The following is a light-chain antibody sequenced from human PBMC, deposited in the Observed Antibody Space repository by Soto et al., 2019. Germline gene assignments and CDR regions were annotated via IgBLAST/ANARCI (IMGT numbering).Light chain of an antibody. J-gene: IGKJ4*01. CDR2: GAS. V-gene: IGKV3-15*01. CDR3: QQYNSWPLT. CDR1: QSVSSN. Sequence: EIVMTQSPATLSVSPGERATLSCRASQSVSSNLAWYQQKPGQAPRLLIYGASTSATGVPARFSGSGSGTEFTLTISSLQSEDFVVYYCQQYNSWPLTFGGGTKVEIK.